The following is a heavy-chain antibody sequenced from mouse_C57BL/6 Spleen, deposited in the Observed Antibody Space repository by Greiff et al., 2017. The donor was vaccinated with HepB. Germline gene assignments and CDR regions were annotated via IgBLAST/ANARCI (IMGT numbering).Heavy chain of an antibody. CDR2: IYPGDGDT. CDR1: GYASSSYC. J-gene: IGHJ4*01. Sequence: QGNLQQSGAELVNPGAPAKNACKASGYASSSYCINSVNQRPGKGLEWIGQIYPGDGDTDYNGKFKGKATLTADKSSSTAYMQLSSLTSEDSAVYFCADSSGYDAYIDYWGQGTSVTVSS. CDR3: ADSSGYDAYIDY. V-gene: IGHV1-80*01. D-gene: IGHD3-2*02.